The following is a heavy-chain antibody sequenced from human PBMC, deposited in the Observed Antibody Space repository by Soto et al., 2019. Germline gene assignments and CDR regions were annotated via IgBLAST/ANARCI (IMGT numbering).Heavy chain of an antibody. CDR2: IKSKTDGGTT. CDR1: GFTFSNAW. J-gene: IGHJ4*01. D-gene: IGHD3-22*01. V-gene: IGHV3-15*07. Sequence: GGSLRLSCAASGFTFSNAWINWVRQAPGKGLEWVGRIKSKTDGGTTYFAEPVKGRFAISRDDSNNMVYLQMSSLKIEDTAVYYCTTDSYSTIIIVRFDYWGHGTLVTVSS. CDR3: TTDSYSTIIIVRFDY.